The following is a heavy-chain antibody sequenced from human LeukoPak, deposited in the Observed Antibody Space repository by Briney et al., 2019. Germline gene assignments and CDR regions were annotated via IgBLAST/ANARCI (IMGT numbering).Heavy chain of an antibody. D-gene: IGHD3-3*01. V-gene: IGHV1-8*01. CDR2: ISAHNGNT. Sequence: ASVKVSCKASGYTFTSYDINWVRQATGQGLEWMGWISAHNGNTNYAQNFQGRVTITRNTSISTAYMELSSLRSEDTAVYYCARGNEAYYDFWSGYDYYYYYMDVWGKGTTVTVSS. CDR3: ARGNEAYYDFWSGYDYYYYYMDV. CDR1: GYTFTSYD. J-gene: IGHJ6*03.